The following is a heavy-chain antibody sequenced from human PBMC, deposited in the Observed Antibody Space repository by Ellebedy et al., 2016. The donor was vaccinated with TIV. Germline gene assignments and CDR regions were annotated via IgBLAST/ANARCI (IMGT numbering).Heavy chain of an antibody. CDR2: INPSGGST. D-gene: IGHD2-15*01. CDR1: GYTFTDYY. V-gene: IGHV1-46*01. J-gene: IGHJ4*02. Sequence: ASVKVSCKASGYTFTDYYMHWVRQAPGQGLEWMGIINPSGGSTSYAQKFQGRVTMTRDTSISTAYMELSRLRSDDTAVYYCAREMGGFYSVGFDYWGQGTLVTVSS. CDR3: AREMGGFYSVGFDY.